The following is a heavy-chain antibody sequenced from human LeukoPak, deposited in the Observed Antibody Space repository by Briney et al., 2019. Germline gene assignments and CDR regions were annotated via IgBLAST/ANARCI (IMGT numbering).Heavy chain of an antibody. CDR3: ARARTTVTGYYFDY. CDR2: IYYSGST. D-gene: IGHD4-17*01. CDR1: GGSISSDY. J-gene: IGHJ4*02. V-gene: IGHV4-59*01. Sequence: PSETLSLTCTVSGGSISSDYWSWIRQPPGKGLEWIGYIYYSGSTNYNPSLKSRVTISVDTSKNQFSLKLSSVTAADTAVYYCARARTTVTGYYFDYWGQGTLVTVSS.